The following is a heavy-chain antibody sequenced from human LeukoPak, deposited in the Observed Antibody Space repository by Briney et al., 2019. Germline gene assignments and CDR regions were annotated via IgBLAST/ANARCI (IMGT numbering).Heavy chain of an antibody. Sequence: GGPLRLSCAASGFTFSSYSMNWVRQAPGKGLEWVSSISSSSSYIYYADSVKGRFTISRDNAKNSLYLQMNSLRAEDTAVYYCARLAVAYFDYWGQGTLVTVSS. CDR3: ARLAVAYFDY. J-gene: IGHJ4*02. D-gene: IGHD6-19*01. CDR2: ISSSSSYI. CDR1: GFTFSSYS. V-gene: IGHV3-21*01.